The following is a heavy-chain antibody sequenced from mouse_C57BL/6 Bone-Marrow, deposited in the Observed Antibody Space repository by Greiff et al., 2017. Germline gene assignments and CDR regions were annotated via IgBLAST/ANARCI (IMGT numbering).Heavy chain of an antibody. D-gene: IGHD4-1*01. CDR1: GYAFTNYL. Sequence: VMLVESGAELVRPGTSVKVSCKASGYAFTNYLIEWVKQRPGQGLEWIGVINPGSGGTNYNEKFKGKATLTADKSSSTAYMQLNSLTSEDAAVYYCARWDWGDWFAYWGQGTLVTVSS. CDR3: ARWDWGDWFAY. V-gene: IGHV1-54*01. J-gene: IGHJ3*01. CDR2: INPGSGGT.